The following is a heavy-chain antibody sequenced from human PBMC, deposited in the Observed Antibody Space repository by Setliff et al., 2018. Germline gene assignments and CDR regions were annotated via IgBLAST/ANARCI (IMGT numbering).Heavy chain of an antibody. V-gene: IGHV4-39*02. D-gene: IGHD5-12*01. CDR1: GGSISSSSYY. Sequence: PSETLSLTCTVSGGSISSSSYYWGWIRQPPGKGLEWIGSIYYSGSTYYNPSLKSRVTISVDTSKNQFSLKLSSVTAADTAVYYCAREKMATNYYYYYMDVWGKGTTVTVSS. J-gene: IGHJ6*03. CDR2: IYYSGST. CDR3: AREKMATNYYYYYMDV.